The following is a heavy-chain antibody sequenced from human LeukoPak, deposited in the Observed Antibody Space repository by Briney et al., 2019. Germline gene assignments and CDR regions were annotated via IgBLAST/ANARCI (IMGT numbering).Heavy chain of an antibody. V-gene: IGHV1-18*01. D-gene: IGHD2-2*01. CDR2: ISAYNGNT. Sequence: ASVTVSFTSSAYTFTIYGISWVRQAPGQGQEWMGCISAYNGNTNYAQKLQGILTMTTDTSTSTAYMELRSLRSDDTAVYYCASGSSTSCSNWGQGTLVTVSS. CDR3: ASGSSTSCSN. J-gene: IGHJ4*02. CDR1: AYTFTIYG.